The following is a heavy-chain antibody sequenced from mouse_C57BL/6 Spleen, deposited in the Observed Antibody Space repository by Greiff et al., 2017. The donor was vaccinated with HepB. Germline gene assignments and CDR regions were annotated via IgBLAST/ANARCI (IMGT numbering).Heavy chain of an antibody. D-gene: IGHD2-4*01. CDR1: GFSFNTYA. J-gene: IGHJ1*03. CDR2: IRSKSNNYAT. CDR3: VGDYDAWYFDV. Sequence: DVMLVESGGGLVQPKGSLKLSCAASGFSFNTYAMNWVRQAPGKGLEWVARIRSKSNNYATYYADSVKDRFTISRDDSESMLYLQMNNLKTEDTAMYYCVGDYDAWYFDVWGTGTTVTVSS. V-gene: IGHV10-1*01.